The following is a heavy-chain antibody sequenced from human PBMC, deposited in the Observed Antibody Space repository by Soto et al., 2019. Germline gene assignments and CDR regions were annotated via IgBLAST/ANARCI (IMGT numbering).Heavy chain of an antibody. V-gene: IGHV4-59*01. Sequence: SETLSLTCTVSGGSISSYYWSWIRQPPGKGLEWIGYIYYSGSTNYNPSLKSRVTISVDTSKNQFSLKLSSVTAADTAVYYCARGRGYYYYMDVWGKGTTVTVSS. CDR3: ARGRGYYYYMDV. J-gene: IGHJ6*03. CDR2: IYYSGST. D-gene: IGHD3-10*01. CDR1: GGSISSYY.